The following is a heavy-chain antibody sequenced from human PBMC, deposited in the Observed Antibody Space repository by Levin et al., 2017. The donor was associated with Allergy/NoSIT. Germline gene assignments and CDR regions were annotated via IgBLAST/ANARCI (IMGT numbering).Heavy chain of an antibody. CDR2: IYYSGST. D-gene: IGHD3-22*01. Sequence: SQTLSLTCTVSGGSISSGGYYWSWIRQHPGKGLEWIGYIYYSGSTYYNPSLKSRVTISVDTSKNQFSLKLSSVTAADTAVYYCARVNQEGDSEGGYSADHYYYYYYYMDGWGKGTTVTVSS. CDR1: GGSISSGGYY. V-gene: IGHV4-31*03. CDR3: ARVNQEGDSEGGYSADHYYYYYYYMDG. J-gene: IGHJ6*03.